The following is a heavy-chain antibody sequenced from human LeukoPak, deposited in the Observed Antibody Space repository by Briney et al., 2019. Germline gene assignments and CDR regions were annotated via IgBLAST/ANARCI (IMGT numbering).Heavy chain of an antibody. V-gene: IGHV4-39*01. CDR1: GGSISSSSSY. D-gene: IGHD6-6*01. CDR3: ARHTSGSSLDY. Sequence: SETLSLTCSVSGGSISSSSSYWGWIRRPPGKGLEWIATIHYSGGRNYNPPLKSRVTISVHASRNQFSRKLSSVTAADTAMYYCARHTSGSSLDYWGLGTLVTVSS. J-gene: IGHJ4*02. CDR2: IHYSGGR.